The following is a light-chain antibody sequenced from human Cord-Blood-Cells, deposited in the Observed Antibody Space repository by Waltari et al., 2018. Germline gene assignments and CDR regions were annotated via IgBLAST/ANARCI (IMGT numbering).Light chain of an antibody. J-gene: IGLJ2*01. Sequence: QSALTQPASVSGSPGQSITISCTGTSSDVGSYNLVSWYQQHPGKAPKLLVSEGSKRPSGVSHRFSGSKSGNTASLTISGLQAEDEADYYCCSDAGSSTVVFGGGTKLTVL. CDR2: EGS. V-gene: IGLV2-23*01. CDR1: SSDVGSYNL. CDR3: CSDAGSSTVV.